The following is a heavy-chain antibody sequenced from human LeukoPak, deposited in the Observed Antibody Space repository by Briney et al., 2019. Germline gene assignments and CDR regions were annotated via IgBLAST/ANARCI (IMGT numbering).Heavy chain of an antibody. Sequence: PGRSLRLSCAASGFTFDDYAMHWVRQAPGNGLECVSGINWNSDSIDYADSVKGRCTISIDNAKNSLYLQMNRRRAEDTASYYCAKGDSSTPKYYLGYWGQGTLVTVSS. CDR1: GFTFDDYA. D-gene: IGHD3-22*01. CDR2: INWNSDSI. J-gene: IGHJ4*02. V-gene: IGHV3-9*01. CDR3: AKGDSSTPKYYLGY.